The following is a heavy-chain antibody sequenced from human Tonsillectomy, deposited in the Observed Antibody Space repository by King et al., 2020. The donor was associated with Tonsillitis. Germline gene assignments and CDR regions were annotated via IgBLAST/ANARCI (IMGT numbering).Heavy chain of an antibody. D-gene: IGHD3-9*01. CDR2: ISGSGGST. V-gene: IGHV3-23*04. J-gene: IGHJ4*02. CDR3: AKDHYDWDPLGWAVDY. CDR1: GFTFSSYA. Sequence: VQLVESGGGLVQPGGSLRLSCAASGFTFSSYAMSWVRQAPGKGLEWVSAISGSGGSTYYADSLKGRFTTSRDNSKNTLYLQMNSLRAEDTAVYYCAKDHYDWDPLGWAVDYWGQGTLVTVSS.